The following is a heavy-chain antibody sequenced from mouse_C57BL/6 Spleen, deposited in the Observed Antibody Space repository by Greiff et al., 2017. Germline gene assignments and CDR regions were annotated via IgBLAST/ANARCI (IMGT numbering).Heavy chain of an antibody. CDR3: ARSLLWSFAY. CDR1: GYTFTDYY. D-gene: IGHD2-1*01. Sequence: VQLQQSGPELVKPGASVKISCKASGYTFTDYYMNWVKQSHGKSLEWIGDINPNNGGTSYNQKFKGKATLTVDKSSSTAYMELRSLTSEDSAVYYCARSLLWSFAYWGQGTLVTVSA. CDR2: INPNNGGT. V-gene: IGHV1-26*01. J-gene: IGHJ3*01.